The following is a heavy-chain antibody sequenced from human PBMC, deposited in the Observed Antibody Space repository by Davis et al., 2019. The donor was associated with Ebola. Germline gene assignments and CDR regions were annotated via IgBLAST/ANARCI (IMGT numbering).Heavy chain of an antibody. CDR3: ARAWLQFPDY. CDR2: ISSSGSTI. CDR1: GFTFSDYY. Sequence: GESLKISCAASGFTFSDYYMSWIRQAPGKGLEWVSYISSSGSTIYYADSVKGRFTISRDNAKNSLYLQMNSLRAEDTAVYYCARAWLQFPDYWGQGTLVTVSS. J-gene: IGHJ4*02. V-gene: IGHV3-11*01. D-gene: IGHD5-24*01.